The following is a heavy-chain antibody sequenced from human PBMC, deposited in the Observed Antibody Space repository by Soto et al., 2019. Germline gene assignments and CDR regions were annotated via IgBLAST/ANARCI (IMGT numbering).Heavy chain of an antibody. CDR1: VFTFSSYW. CDR2: IKQDGSEK. V-gene: IGHV3-7*01. J-gene: IGHJ6*02. D-gene: IGHD1-26*01. Sequence: GGSLRLSCAASVFTFSSYWMSWVRQAPGKGLEWVANIKQDGSEKYYVDSVKGRFTISRDNAKNSLYLQMNSLRAEDTAVYYCASDLVGASDSYGLDVWGQGTPVTVSS. CDR3: ASDLVGASDSYGLDV.